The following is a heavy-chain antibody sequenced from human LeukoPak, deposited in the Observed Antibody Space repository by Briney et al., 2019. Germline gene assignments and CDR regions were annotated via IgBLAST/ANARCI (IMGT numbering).Heavy chain of an antibody. Sequence: GGSLRLSCAASGFTFSSYAMHWVRQAPGKGLEWVAVISYDGSNKYYADSVKGRFTISRDNSKNTLYLQMNSLRAEDTAVYYCARTGGYYYYMDVWGKGTTVTISS. J-gene: IGHJ6*03. V-gene: IGHV3-30*04. CDR1: GFTFSSYA. CDR3: ARTGGYYYYMDV. CDR2: ISYDGSNK. D-gene: IGHD3-10*01.